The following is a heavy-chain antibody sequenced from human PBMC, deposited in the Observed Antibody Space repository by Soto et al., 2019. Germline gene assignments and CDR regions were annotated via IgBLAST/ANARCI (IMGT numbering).Heavy chain of an antibody. D-gene: IGHD1-26*01. CDR3: ARYRWDSGDY. Sequence: LCGGSISSGGYYWSWVRPHPGKGLEWIGYIYYSGSTYYNPSLKSRVTISVDTSKNQFSLKLSSVTAADTAVYYCARYRWDSGDYWGQGTLVTVSS. J-gene: IGHJ4*02. CDR2: IYYSGST. V-gene: IGHV4-31*02. CDR1: GGSISSGGYY.